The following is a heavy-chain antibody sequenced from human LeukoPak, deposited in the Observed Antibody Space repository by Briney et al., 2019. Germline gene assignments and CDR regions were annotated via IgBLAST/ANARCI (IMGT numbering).Heavy chain of an antibody. V-gene: IGHV4-34*01. Sequence: SETLSLTCAVYGGSFSGYYCSWIRQPPGKGLEWIGEINHSGSTNYNPSIKSRVTISVDTSKNQFSLMLSSVTAADTAVYYCARTYYYDSSGYWNDAFDIWGQGTMVTVSS. J-gene: IGHJ3*02. D-gene: IGHD3-22*01. CDR2: INHSGST. CDR1: GGSFSGYY. CDR3: ARTYYYDSSGYWNDAFDI.